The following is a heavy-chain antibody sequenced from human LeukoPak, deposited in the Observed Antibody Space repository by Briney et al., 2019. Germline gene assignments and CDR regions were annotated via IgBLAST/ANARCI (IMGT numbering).Heavy chain of an antibody. Sequence: SETLSLTCTVSGGSISSYYWSWIRQPAGKGLEWIGEINHSGSTNYNPSLKSRVTISVDTSKNQFSLKLSSVTAADTAVYYCARFKGYCSGGSCYSHYYYMDVWGKGTTVTVSS. D-gene: IGHD2-15*01. V-gene: IGHV4-34*01. CDR1: GGSISSYY. CDR2: INHSGST. J-gene: IGHJ6*03. CDR3: ARFKGYCSGGSCYSHYYYMDV.